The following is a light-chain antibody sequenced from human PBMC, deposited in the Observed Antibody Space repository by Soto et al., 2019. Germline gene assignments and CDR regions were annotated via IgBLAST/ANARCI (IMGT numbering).Light chain of an antibody. J-gene: IGLJ1*01. Sequence: QSVLTQPPSASGTPGQRVTISCSGSNSNIGSNTVNWYQQVPGTAPKLLIYSNNQRPSGVPDRFSGSKSGTSASLAISGLQSEYESDYYCAAWYDSLNGYVFGAGTKVTVL. CDR1: NSNIGSNT. CDR3: AAWYDSLNGYV. CDR2: SNN. V-gene: IGLV1-44*01.